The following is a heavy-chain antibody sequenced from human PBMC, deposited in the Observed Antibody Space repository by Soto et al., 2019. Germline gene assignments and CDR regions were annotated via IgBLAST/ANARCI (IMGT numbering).Heavy chain of an antibody. V-gene: IGHV2-26*01. Sequence: QVTLKESGPVLVKPTETLTLTCTVSGFSPSNARMGVSWIRQPPGKALEWLVHIFSNDEKSYSTSLKSRLTISKDTSKSQVVLTMTNMDPVDTATYYCARIQVDDSSGYYYEDYWGQGTLVTVSS. J-gene: IGHJ4*02. CDR1: GFSPSNARMG. CDR3: ARIQVDDSSGYYYEDY. D-gene: IGHD3-22*01. CDR2: IFSNDEK.